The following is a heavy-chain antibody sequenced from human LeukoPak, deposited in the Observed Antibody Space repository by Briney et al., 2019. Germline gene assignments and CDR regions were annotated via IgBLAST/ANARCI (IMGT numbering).Heavy chain of an antibody. J-gene: IGHJ4*02. CDR2: IIPIFGTA. D-gene: IGHD6-13*01. CDR1: GGTFSSYA. CDR3: ARQPHRVSHNFDY. V-gene: IGHV1-69*06. Sequence: GASVKVSCKASGGTFSSYAVSWVRLTPGQGLEWMGGIIPIFGTANYAQKFQGRVTITADKSTSTAYMELSSLRSDDTAVYYCARQPHRVSHNFDYWGQGTLVTVSS.